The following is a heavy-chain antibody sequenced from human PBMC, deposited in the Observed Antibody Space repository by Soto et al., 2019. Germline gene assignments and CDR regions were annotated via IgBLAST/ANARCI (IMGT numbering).Heavy chain of an antibody. CDR1: GNTFTNYY. Sequence: ASVKVSCKASGNTFTNYYIHWVRQAPGQGLEWMGIINPSGGSTSYAQKFQGRVTMTRDTSTSTVYMELSSLRSEDTAVYYCARGGYYYDSRGAFDIWGQGTMVTVSS. D-gene: IGHD3-22*01. CDR3: ARGGYYYDSRGAFDI. V-gene: IGHV1-46*01. J-gene: IGHJ3*02. CDR2: INPSGGST.